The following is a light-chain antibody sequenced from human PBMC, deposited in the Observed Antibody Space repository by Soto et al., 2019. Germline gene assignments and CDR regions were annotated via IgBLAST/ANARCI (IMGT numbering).Light chain of an antibody. V-gene: IGKV1-33*01. J-gene: IGKJ4*01. Sequence: DIQMTQSPSSLSASVGDRVTITCQASQDISNYLNWYQQKPGKPPKLLIYDASNLETGVRSRFSGSGSRTDFTFTISSLQPEDIATYYCQQYDNPLTFGGGTTVQIQ. CDR3: QQYDNPLT. CDR2: DAS. CDR1: QDISNY.